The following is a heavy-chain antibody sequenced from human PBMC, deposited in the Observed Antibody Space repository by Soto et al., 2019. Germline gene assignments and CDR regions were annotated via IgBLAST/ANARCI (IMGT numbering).Heavy chain of an antibody. CDR3: ATDWGGYCSGGSCPEAWFDP. D-gene: IGHD2-15*01. Sequence: QVQLVQSGAEEKKPGALVKVSCKASGYTFTTYPMNWLRQAPGQRPEWMGWINVGNGGTKYSQKFQGRVSMTRDTSASTAYMQLSRLRSDDTAVYYCATDWGGYCSGGSCPEAWFDPWGQGTLVTVTS. V-gene: IGHV1-3*05. J-gene: IGHJ5*02. CDR1: GYTFTTYP. CDR2: INVGNGGT.